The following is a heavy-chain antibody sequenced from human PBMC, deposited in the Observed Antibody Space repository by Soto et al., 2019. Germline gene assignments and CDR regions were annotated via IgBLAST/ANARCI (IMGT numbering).Heavy chain of an antibody. V-gene: IGHV3-30*18. CDR3: AKVLLSYVYGDYEDDY. CDR1: GFTFSSYG. Sequence: QVQLVESGGGVVQPGRSLRLSCAASGFTFSSYGMHWVRQAPGKGLEWVAVISYDGSNKYYADSVKGRFTISRDNSKNTLYLQMNSLRAEDTAVYYCAKVLLSYVYGDYEDDYWGQGTLVTVSS. CDR2: ISYDGSNK. J-gene: IGHJ4*02. D-gene: IGHD4-17*01.